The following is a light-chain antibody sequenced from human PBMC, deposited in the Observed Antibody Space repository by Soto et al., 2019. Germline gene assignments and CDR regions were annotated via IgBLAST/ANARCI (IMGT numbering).Light chain of an antibody. CDR2: EVT. CDR1: NSDVGGYNY. Sequence: QSALTQPASVSGSPGQSITISCTGTNSDVGGYNYVSWYQQHPGKAPKLMIYEVTSRPSGVSNRFSGSKSGNTASLTISGLQAEDEADYYCSSYTSTTTVVFGGGTKVTVL. J-gene: IGLJ3*02. CDR3: SSYTSTTTVV. V-gene: IGLV2-14*01.